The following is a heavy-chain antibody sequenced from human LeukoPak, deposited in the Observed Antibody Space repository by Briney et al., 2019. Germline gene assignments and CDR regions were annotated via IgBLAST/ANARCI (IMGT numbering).Heavy chain of an antibody. CDR2: IYTSGST. D-gene: IGHD6-13*01. J-gene: IGHJ3*02. CDR3: ARDGGIAAAVGDAFDI. CDR1: GGSINSYY. Sequence: PSETLSLTCTVSGGSINSYYWSWIRQPAGKGLEWIGRIYTSGSTNYNPSLKSRVTMSVDTSKNQFSLKLSSVTAADTAVYYCARDGGIAAAVGDAFDIWGQGTMVTVSS. V-gene: IGHV4-4*07.